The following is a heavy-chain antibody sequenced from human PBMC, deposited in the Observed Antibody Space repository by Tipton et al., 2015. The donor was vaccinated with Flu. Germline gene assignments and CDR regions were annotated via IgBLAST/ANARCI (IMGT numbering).Heavy chain of an antibody. CDR2: AHRNGKT. CDR3: ARIPYHWDGFDV. J-gene: IGHJ3*01. CDR1: GVSVATSY. D-gene: IGHD2-2*01. Sequence: TLSLTCSVYGVSVATSYWTWIRQPPGKGLEWIGEAHRNGKTNYNPSLKSRVTISVDTSTRQISLFLNSVTAADTAVYYCARIPYHWDGFDVWGQGTMVTVS. V-gene: IGHV4-34*01.